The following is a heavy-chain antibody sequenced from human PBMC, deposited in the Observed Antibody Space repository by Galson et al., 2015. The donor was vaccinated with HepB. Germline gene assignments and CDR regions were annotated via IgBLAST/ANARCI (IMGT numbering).Heavy chain of an antibody. CDR3: ARDVGDFYYYGMDV. V-gene: IGHV3-48*04. CDR2: ISGSSSSI. CDR1: GFTFSSYS. D-gene: IGHD1-26*01. Sequence: SLRLSCAASGFTFSSYSMNWVRQAPGEGLEWVSYISGSSSSIYYADSVKGRFAISRDNAKKSLSLQMNSLRAEDTAVYYCARDVGDFYYYGMDVWGQGTTVTVSS. J-gene: IGHJ6*02.